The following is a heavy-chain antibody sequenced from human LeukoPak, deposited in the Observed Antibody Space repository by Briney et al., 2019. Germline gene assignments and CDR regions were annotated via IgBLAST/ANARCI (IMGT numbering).Heavy chain of an antibody. D-gene: IGHD3-10*01. V-gene: IGHV3-48*03. CDR1: GFTFSSYE. Sequence: GGSLRLSCAASGFTFSSYEMNWVRQAPGKGLECVSYISSSGSTIYYADSVKGRFTISRDNAKNSLYLQMNSLRAEDTAVYYCARLQWFGGYYFDYWGQGTLVTVSS. CDR3: ARLQWFGGYYFDY. J-gene: IGHJ4*02. CDR2: ISSSGSTI.